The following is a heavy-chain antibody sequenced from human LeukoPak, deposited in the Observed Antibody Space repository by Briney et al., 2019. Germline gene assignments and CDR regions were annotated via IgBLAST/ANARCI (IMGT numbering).Heavy chain of an antibody. CDR1: GFTFSSYG. J-gene: IGHJ4*02. D-gene: IGHD3-10*01. Sequence: GGTLRLSCAASGFTFSSYGMSWVRQAPGKGLEWVSAISGSGGSTYYADSVKGRFTISRDNSKNTLYLQMNSLRAEDTAVYYCAKVGWGLWFGEFLIDYWGQGTLVTVSS. CDR2: ISGSGGST. CDR3: AKVGWGLWFGEFLIDY. V-gene: IGHV3-23*01.